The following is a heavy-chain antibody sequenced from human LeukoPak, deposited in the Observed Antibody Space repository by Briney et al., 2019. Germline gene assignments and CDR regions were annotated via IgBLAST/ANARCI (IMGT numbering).Heavy chain of an antibody. D-gene: IGHD2-2*01. Sequence: SETLSLTCAVYGGSFSGYYWSWIRQPPGKGLEWIGEINHSGSTNYNPSLKSRVTISVDTSKNQFSLKLSSVTAVDTAVYHCARAGFYCSSTSCYGPYYYYGMDVWGKGTTVTVSS. CDR1: GGSFSGYY. V-gene: IGHV4-34*01. J-gene: IGHJ6*04. CDR2: INHSGST. CDR3: ARAGFYCSSTSCYGPYYYYGMDV.